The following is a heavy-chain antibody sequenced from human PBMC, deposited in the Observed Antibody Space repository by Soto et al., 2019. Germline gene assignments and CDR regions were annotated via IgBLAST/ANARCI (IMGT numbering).Heavy chain of an antibody. CDR3: ARVLGAVCSGGTCYFSYFDF. V-gene: IGHV4-31*03. CDR2: IYYSGST. D-gene: IGHD2-15*01. J-gene: IGHJ4*02. CDR1: GGSISSGGSY. Sequence: PSETLSLTCTVSGGSISSGGSYWSWIRQHPGKGLEWIGYIYYSGSTYYNPSLKSRVTISVDTSKNQFSLKLSSVTAADTAVYYCARVLGAVCSGGTCYFSYFDFWGPGTLVTVSS.